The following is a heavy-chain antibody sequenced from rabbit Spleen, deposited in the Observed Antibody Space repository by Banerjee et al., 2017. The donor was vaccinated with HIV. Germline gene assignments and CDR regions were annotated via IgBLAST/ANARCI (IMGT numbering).Heavy chain of an antibody. CDR2: SA. CDR3: ARDTGSSFSSYGMDL. Sequence: SAYYATRVISRFTISKASSTTVTLHVTSLTVADTATYFCARDTGSSFSSYGMDLWGQGTLVTVS. V-gene: IGHV1S40*01. D-gene: IGHD8-1*01. J-gene: IGHJ6*01.